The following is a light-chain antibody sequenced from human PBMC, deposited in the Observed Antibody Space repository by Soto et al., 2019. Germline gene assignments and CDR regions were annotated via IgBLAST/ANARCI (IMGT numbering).Light chain of an antibody. CDR1: QSVSSSY. CDR2: GAS. J-gene: IGKJ1*01. CDR3: QQYGSSK. V-gene: IGKV3-20*01. Sequence: DIVLTHSPGTLSLSPGERATLSCRASQSVSSSYLAWYQQKPGQAPRLLIYGASSRATGIPDRFSGSGSGTDFTLTISRLEPEDFAVYYCQQYGSSKFGQGTKVDIK.